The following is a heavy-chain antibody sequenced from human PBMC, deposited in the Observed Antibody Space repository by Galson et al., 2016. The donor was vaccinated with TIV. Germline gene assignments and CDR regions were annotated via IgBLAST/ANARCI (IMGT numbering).Heavy chain of an antibody. CDR3: TSPPHYDESNGYWNDAFDI. J-gene: IGHJ3*02. V-gene: IGHV1-69*05. D-gene: IGHD3-22*01. Sequence: SVKVSCKASGVTFSSYAISWVRQAAGQGLEWIGGIIPMFGTTNYAQKFQGRVTVTTDGPRTTVYMELSNLRSEDTAVYYCTSPPHYDESNGYWNDAFDIWGQGTMVTVSS. CDR2: IIPMFGTT. CDR1: GVTFSSYA.